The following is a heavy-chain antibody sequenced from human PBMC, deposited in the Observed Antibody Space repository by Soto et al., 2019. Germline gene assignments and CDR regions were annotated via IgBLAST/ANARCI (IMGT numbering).Heavy chain of an antibody. CDR1: GFRFSDYS. Sequence: PGGSLRLSCAASGFRFSDYSMNWVRQAPGRGLEWVSYISSSSFTIHYADSVEGRFAISRDNAKNSLYLQMNSLRVEDTAVYYCARDYNGFWSGHFDYCGQGALVPGSS. CDR2: ISSSSFTI. D-gene: IGHD3-3*01. CDR3: ARDYNGFWSGHFDY. J-gene: IGHJ4*02. V-gene: IGHV3-48*01.